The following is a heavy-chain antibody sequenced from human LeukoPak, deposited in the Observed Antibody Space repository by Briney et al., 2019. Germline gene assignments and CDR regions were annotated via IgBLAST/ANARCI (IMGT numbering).Heavy chain of an antibody. Sequence: GGSLRLSCAASGFTFSSYWMSWVRQAPGKGLEWVANIKQGGSEKYYVDSVKGRFTISRDNAKNSLYLQMNSLRAEDTAVYYCARDYLTDAFDIWGQGTMVTVSS. CDR3: ARDYLTDAFDI. V-gene: IGHV3-7*01. CDR1: GFTFSSYW. CDR2: IKQGGSEK. J-gene: IGHJ3*02.